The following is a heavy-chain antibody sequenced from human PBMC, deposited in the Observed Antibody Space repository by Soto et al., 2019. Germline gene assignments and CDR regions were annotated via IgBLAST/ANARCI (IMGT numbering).Heavy chain of an antibody. CDR3: AKLTGGSSWHPLDS. D-gene: IGHD6-13*01. V-gene: IGHV3-48*04. CDR1: GFSFDSFS. J-gene: IGHJ4*02. Sequence: EVQLVESGGGLVQPGGSLRLSCAASGFSFDSFSMDWVRQAPGKGLEWVSYISSGSGYIYYADSVKGRFTISRDNAKNPLSMQMNSLRAEDTAVYYCAKLTGGSSWHPLDSWGQGTLVTVSS. CDR2: ISSGSGYI.